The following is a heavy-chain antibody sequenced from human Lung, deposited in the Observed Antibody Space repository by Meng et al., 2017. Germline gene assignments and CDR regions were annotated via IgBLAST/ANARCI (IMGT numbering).Heavy chain of an antibody. V-gene: IGHV1-18*01. CDR1: GYSVTNYG. D-gene: IGHD2-2*01. Sequence: QVHLGQAGPEVRKPGASRKVAGQASGYSVTNYGINWVRQAPGKGLEWMGWTSTYNSNRNYAQSLQGRVTMTTDTSTTTAYMELRSLTFDDTAVYYCARGRHCSSTTCYLSDSWGQGTLVTVSS. CDR3: ARGRHCSSTTCYLSDS. CDR2: TSTYNSNR. J-gene: IGHJ4*02.